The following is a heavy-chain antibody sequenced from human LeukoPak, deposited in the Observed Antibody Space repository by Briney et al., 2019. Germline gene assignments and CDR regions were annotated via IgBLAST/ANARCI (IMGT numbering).Heavy chain of an antibody. V-gene: IGHV1-18*01. CDR1: GGTFSSYA. CDR2: ISGYNGNT. J-gene: IGHJ4*02. D-gene: IGHD3-9*01. Sequence: ASVKVSCKASGGTFSSYAISWVRQAPGQGLEWMGWISGYNGNTNYAQKLQGRVTMTTDTSTSTAYMELRSLRSDDTAVYYCARDDILTGFSFDYWGQGTLVTVSS. CDR3: ARDDILTGFSFDY.